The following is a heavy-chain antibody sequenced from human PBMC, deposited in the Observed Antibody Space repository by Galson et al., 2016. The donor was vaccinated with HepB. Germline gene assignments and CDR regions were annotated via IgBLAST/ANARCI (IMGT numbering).Heavy chain of an antibody. D-gene: IGHD2-8*01. CDR2: ISRSGDST. CDR1: GFTFRNYG. CDR3: AKGFCTNGVCFIYGMDV. V-gene: IGHV3-23*01. Sequence: SLRLSCAASGFTFRNYGMTWVRQAPGKGLEVVSSISRSGDSTDYADSVKGRFTISRDNSKNTLYLQMNSLRAEDTAVYYCAKGFCTNGVCFIYGMDVWGQGTTVTVSS. J-gene: IGHJ6*02.